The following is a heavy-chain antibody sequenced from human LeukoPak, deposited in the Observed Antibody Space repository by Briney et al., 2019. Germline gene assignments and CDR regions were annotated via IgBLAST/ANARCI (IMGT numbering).Heavy chain of an antibody. D-gene: IGHD3-10*01. V-gene: IGHV3-7*05. Sequence: GGSLRLSCEASGFTLSNYWMSWVRQAPGKGLEWVANIKQDGSEKYYVDSVKGRFTISRDNAKKSLYLQMNSLRVGDTALYYCARDKDPYGAGSYWLWGQGTLVTVSS. CDR3: ARDKDPYGAGSYWL. CDR1: GFTLSNYW. CDR2: IKQDGSEK. J-gene: IGHJ4*02.